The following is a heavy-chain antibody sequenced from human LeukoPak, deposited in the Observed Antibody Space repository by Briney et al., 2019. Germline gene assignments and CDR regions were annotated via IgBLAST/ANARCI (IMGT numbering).Heavy chain of an antibody. J-gene: IGHJ4*02. Sequence: SETLSLTCTVSGGSISSYYWSWIRQPAGKGLEWIGRIYTSGSTNYNPSLKGRVTMSVDTSKNQFSLKLSSVTAADTAVYYCARDRGLTTVTTLDYWGQGTLVTVSS. CDR2: IYTSGST. D-gene: IGHD4-17*01. CDR3: ARDRGLTTVTTLDY. CDR1: GGSISSYY. V-gene: IGHV4-4*07.